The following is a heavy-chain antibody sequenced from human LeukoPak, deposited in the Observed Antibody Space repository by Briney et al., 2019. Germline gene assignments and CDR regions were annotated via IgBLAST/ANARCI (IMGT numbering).Heavy chain of an antibody. D-gene: IGHD5-18*01. J-gene: IGHJ4*02. V-gene: IGHV3-7*03. CDR2: INHNGNVN. CDR1: GFTFSSYW. Sequence: GGSLRLSCAASGFTFSSYWMNWARQAPGKGLEWVASINHNGNVNYYVDSVKGRFTISRDNAKNSLYLQMSNLRAEDTAVYFCVNGYTYGQYWGQGTLVTVSS. CDR3: VNGYTYGQY.